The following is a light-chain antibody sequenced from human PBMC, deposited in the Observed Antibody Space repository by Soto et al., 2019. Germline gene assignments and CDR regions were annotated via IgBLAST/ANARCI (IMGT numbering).Light chain of an antibody. Sequence: DTVLTQSPGTLSLTSGERATLSCRASQSISGTYLALYQQKPGQAPRLLIYSASTRATGIPDRFSGSGSGTDFTLTISRLEPEDFAVYYCQHYGTSPSTFGRGTKVDIK. CDR1: QSISGTY. J-gene: IGKJ1*01. CDR2: SAS. V-gene: IGKV3-20*01. CDR3: QHYGTSPST.